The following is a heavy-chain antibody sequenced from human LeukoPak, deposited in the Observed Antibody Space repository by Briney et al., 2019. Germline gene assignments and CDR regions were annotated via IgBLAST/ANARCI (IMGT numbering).Heavy chain of an antibody. D-gene: IGHD6-13*01. J-gene: IGHJ4*02. Sequence: KAGGSLSLSCAASRFTFSSYSMNWLRPAPGKGLEWVSSISSSSSYIYYAGSVKGRFTISRDNAKNSLYPQMNSLRAEDTAVYYCARDWKPLAAAGASLDYWGQGTLVTVSS. CDR3: ARDWKPLAAAGASLDY. CDR2: ISSSSSYI. V-gene: IGHV3-21*01. CDR1: RFTFSSYS.